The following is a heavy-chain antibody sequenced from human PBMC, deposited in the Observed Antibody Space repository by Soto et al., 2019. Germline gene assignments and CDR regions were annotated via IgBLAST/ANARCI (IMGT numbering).Heavy chain of an antibody. Sequence: SETLSLTCDVSGYSMTSGFYWGWIRQTPGKGLEWIGSVYHSGATYYNPSLQSRVSISVDTSKSQFSLKLISATAADTGTYYCARAPSFERPAGWFEPWGQGTQVTVSS. CDR1: GYSMTSGFY. CDR3: ARAPSFERPAGWFEP. J-gene: IGHJ5*02. V-gene: IGHV4-38-2*01. D-gene: IGHD6-13*01. CDR2: VYHSGAT.